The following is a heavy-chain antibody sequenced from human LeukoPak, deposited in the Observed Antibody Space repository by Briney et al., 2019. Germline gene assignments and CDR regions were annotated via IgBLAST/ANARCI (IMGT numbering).Heavy chain of an antibody. D-gene: IGHD2-15*01. V-gene: IGHV3-30*14. J-gene: IGHJ6*02. CDR1: GFTFSSYA. CDR2: ISYDGSNK. Sequence: QPGGSLRLSCAASGFTFSSYAMHWVRQAPGKGLEWVAVISYDGSNKYYADSVKGRFTISRDNSKNTLYLQMNSLRAEDTAVYYCARDLWTVVAATTPTNYYYYGMDVWGQGTTVTVSS. CDR3: ARDLWTVVAATTPTNYYYYGMDV.